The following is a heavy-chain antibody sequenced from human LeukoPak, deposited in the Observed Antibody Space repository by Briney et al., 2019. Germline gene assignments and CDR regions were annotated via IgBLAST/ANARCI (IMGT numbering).Heavy chain of an antibody. CDR2: MNPNSGNT. V-gene: IGHV1-8*01. CDR1: GYTFTSYD. CDR3: ARSSREHGPWERNTHYYYYGMDV. Sequence: GASVKVSCKASGYTFTSYDNNWVRQATGQGLEWMGWMNPNSGNTGYAQKFQGRVTMTRNTSISTAYMELSSLRSEDTAVYYCARSSREHGPWERNTHYYYYGMDVWGQGTTVTVSS. D-gene: IGHD1-26*01. J-gene: IGHJ6*02.